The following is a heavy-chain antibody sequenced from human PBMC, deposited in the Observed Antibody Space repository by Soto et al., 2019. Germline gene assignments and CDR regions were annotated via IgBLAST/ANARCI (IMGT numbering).Heavy chain of an antibody. Sequence: GGSLRLSCAGSGFTLRRYWMTWVRPPPGKGLEWVANIQQDGTEKNYVDSVKGRFTISRDNAKNSLYLQMNSLRAEDTAVYYCARYDSTPRPFDYWGQGTLVTVSS. V-gene: IGHV3-7*01. CDR1: GFTLRRYW. CDR2: IQQDGTEK. D-gene: IGHD3-22*01. CDR3: ARYDSTPRPFDY. J-gene: IGHJ4*02.